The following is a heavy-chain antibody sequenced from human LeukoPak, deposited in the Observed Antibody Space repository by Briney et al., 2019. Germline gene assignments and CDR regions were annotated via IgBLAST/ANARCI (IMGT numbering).Heavy chain of an antibody. J-gene: IGHJ5*02. CDR2: MNPNSGNT. CDR1: GYTFTSYD. Sequence: ASVTVSCKASGYTFTSYDINWVRQATGQGREWMGWMNPNSGNTGYAQKFQGRVTITRNSSISTAYMELSSLRSEDTAVYYCARGHLLFDPWGQGTLVTVSS. CDR3: ARGHLLFDP. V-gene: IGHV1-8*03.